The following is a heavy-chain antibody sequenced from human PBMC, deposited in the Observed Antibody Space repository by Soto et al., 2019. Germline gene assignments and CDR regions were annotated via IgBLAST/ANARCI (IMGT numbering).Heavy chain of an antibody. J-gene: IGHJ6*02. CDR1: GFTFSSYG. V-gene: IGHV3-30*18. CDR2: ISYDGSNK. CDR3: AKGGGGFCSSISCSGLDYGMDV. D-gene: IGHD2-2*01. Sequence: QVQLVESGGGVVQPGRSLRLSCAASGFTFSSYGMHWVRQAPGKGLEWVAVISYDGSNKYYADSVKGRFTISRDNSKNTLYLEMNSLRAEDTAVYYCAKGGGGFCSSISCSGLDYGMDVWGQGTTVTVSS.